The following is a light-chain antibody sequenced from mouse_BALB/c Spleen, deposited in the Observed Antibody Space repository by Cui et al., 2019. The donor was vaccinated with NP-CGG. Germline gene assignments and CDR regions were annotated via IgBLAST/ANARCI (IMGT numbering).Light chain of an antibody. J-gene: IGLJ1*01. CDR3: ALWYSNHWV. V-gene: IGLV1*01. Sequence: QAVVTQKSALTTSPGETVTLTCRTSTRAVTTSNYANWVQEKPDHLFTGIIGGTNNRAPGVPARFSGSLIGDKAALTITGAQTEDEAISFCALWYSNHWVFGGGIKLTVL. CDR2: GTN. CDR1: TRAVTTSNY.